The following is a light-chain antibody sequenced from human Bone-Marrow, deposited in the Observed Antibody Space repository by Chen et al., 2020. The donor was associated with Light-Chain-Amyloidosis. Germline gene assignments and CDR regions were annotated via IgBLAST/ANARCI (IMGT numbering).Light chain of an antibody. CDR1: NIGSTS. J-gene: IGLJ3*02. CDR3: QVWSRSSDRPV. Sequence: SYVLTQPSSVSVAPGQTATIACGGNNIGSTSVHWYQQTPGQAPLLVVYDDSDRPSGIPERLSGSKAGNTATLTSSRGEAGDEADYYCQVWSRSSDRPVFGGGTKLTVL. CDR2: DDS. V-gene: IGLV3-21*02.